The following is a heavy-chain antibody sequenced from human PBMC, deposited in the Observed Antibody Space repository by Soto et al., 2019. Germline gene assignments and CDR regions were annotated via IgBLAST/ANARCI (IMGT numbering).Heavy chain of an antibody. D-gene: IGHD3-3*01. Sequence: QVQLVQSGAEVKKPGSSMNVSCKTFGGTFSDYAISWVRQAPGQGLEWMGGIIPFFGRTNYAQEFQSRVTITADESTSTAYMELSSLRHEDTAFYYCVRAGRFGVVINGGMDVWGQGTTVTVSS. CDR2: IIPFFGRT. J-gene: IGHJ6*02. CDR1: GGTFSDYA. CDR3: VRAGRFGVVINGGMDV. V-gene: IGHV1-69*01.